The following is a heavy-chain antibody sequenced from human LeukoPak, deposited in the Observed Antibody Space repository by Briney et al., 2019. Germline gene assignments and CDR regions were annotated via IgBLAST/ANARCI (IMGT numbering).Heavy chain of an antibody. Sequence: PSETLSLTCTVSGGSVGSGSYYWSWIRQPPGKGLEWIGYIYYSGSTNYNPSLKRRVTISVDTSKNQFSLKLSSVTAADTAVYYCARRKPPGVYYYGMDVWGQGTTVTVSS. CDR2: IYYSGST. CDR1: GGSVGSGSYY. J-gene: IGHJ6*02. CDR3: ARRKPPGVYYYGMDV. V-gene: IGHV4-61*01.